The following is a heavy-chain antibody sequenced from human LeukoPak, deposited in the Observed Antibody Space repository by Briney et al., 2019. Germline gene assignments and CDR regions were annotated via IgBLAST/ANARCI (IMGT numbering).Heavy chain of an antibody. J-gene: IGHJ6*02. D-gene: IGHD1-14*01. V-gene: IGHV1-69*13. CDR3: ARDGTNPGVPLVMDV. Sequence: GASVKVSCKASGYTFTSYGISWVRQAPGQGLEWMGGIIPIFGTANYAQKFQGRVTITADESTSTAYMELSSLRSEDTAVYYCARDGTNPGVPLVMDVWGQGTTVTVSS. CDR2: IIPIFGTA. CDR1: GYTFTSYG.